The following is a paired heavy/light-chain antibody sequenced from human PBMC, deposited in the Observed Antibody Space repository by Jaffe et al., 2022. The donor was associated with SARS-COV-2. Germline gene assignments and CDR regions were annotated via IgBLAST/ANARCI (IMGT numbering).Heavy chain of an antibody. CDR3: ARDQGENYYYGMDV. V-gene: IGHV1-69*08. J-gene: IGHJ6*02. CDR2: IIPILGIA. CDR1: GGTFSSYT. D-gene: IGHD3-10*01. Sequence: QVQLVQSGAEVKKPGSSVKVSCKASGGTFSSYTISWVRQAPGQGLEWMGRIIPILGIANYAQKFQGRVTITADKSTSTAYMELSSLRSEDTAVYYCARDQGENYYYGMDVWGQGTTVTVSS.
Light chain of an antibody. J-gene: IGLJ3*02. CDR1: SSDVGGYNY. V-gene: IGLV2-14*01. Sequence: QSALTQPASVSGSPGQSITISCTGTSSDVGGYNYVSWYQQHPGKAPKLMIYEVSNRPSGVPDRFSGSKSGNTASLTISGLQAEDEADYYCSSYTSSSLNWVFGGGTKLTVL. CDR2: EVS. CDR3: SSYTSSSLNWV.